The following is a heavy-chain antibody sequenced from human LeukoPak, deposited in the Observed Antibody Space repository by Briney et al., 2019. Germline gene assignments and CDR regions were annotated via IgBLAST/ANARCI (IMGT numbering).Heavy chain of an antibody. CDR3: ARDHRYCSSTSCYIGFDY. CDR1: GGYISSGSYY. Sequence: TLSLTCTVSGGYISSGSYYWSWIRQPAGKGLEWIGRIYTSGSTNYNPSLKSRVTISVDTSKNQFSLKLSSVTAADTAVYYCARDHRYCSSTSCYIGFDYWGQGTLVTVSS. J-gene: IGHJ4*02. V-gene: IGHV4-61*02. CDR2: IYTSGST. D-gene: IGHD2-2*02.